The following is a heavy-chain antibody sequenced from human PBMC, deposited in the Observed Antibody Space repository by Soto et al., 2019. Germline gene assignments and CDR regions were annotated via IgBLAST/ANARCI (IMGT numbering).Heavy chain of an antibody. D-gene: IGHD2-21*01. V-gene: IGHV1-18*01. CDR3: ARDRLQVSGYYYGMDV. CDR1: GYTFTSYG. CDR2: ISAYNGNT. Sequence: GASVKVSCKASGYTFTSYGISWVRQAPGQGLEWMGWISAYNGNTNYAQKLQGRVTMTTDTSTSTAYMELRSLRSDDTAVYYCARDRLQVSGYYYGMDVWGQGTTVTVSS. J-gene: IGHJ6*02.